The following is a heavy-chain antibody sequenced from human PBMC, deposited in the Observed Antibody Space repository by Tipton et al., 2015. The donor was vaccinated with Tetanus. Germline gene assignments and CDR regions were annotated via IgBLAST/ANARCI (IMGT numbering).Heavy chain of an antibody. CDR1: GYNFGKNW. J-gene: IGHJ2*01. CDR3: ARSAGSSSVGWFFDL. CDR2: IYPGDSDT. Sequence: MQLVQSGAEVKESGESLKISCKASGYNFGKNWIGWVRQLPGKGLEWMAMIYPGDSDTRYSPSFQGQVTLSVDKSINTAYLQWSSLAPSDTAMYFCARSAGSSSVGWFFDLWGRGTLLTVSP. D-gene: IGHD3-10*01. V-gene: IGHV5-51*01.